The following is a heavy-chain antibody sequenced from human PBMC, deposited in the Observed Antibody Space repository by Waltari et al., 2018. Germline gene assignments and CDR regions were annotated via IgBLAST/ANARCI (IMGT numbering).Heavy chain of an antibody. D-gene: IGHD6-13*01. CDR1: GGSISSSSYY. CDR2: IYYSGST. V-gene: IGHV4-39*01. J-gene: IGHJ4*02. Sequence: QLQLQESGPGLVKPSETLSLTCTVSGGSISSSSYYWGWIRQPPGKGLEWIGSIYYSGSTYYNPSLKSRGTISVDTSKNQFSLKLSSVTAADTAVYYCARPRGWEYSSSWYRGEYYFDYWGQGTLVTVSS. CDR3: ARPRGWEYSSSWYRGEYYFDY.